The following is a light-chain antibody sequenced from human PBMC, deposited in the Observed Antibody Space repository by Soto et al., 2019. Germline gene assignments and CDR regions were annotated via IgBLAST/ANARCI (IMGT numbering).Light chain of an antibody. CDR2: GAS. V-gene: IGKV3-20*01. J-gene: IGKJ4*01. Sequence: IVLTQSPGTLSLSPGERATLSCRASQSVSSSYLAWYQQKPGQAPRLLIYGASSRATGIPDRFSGSGSGTDFTLTISRLEPEDFAVYYCQQYGSSLLLTFGGGTKVDI. CDR3: QQYGSSLLLT. CDR1: QSVSSSY.